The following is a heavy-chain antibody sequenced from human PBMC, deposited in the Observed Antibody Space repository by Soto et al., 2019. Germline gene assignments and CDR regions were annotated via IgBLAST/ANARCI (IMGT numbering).Heavy chain of an antibody. CDR2: IYPGDSDT. J-gene: IGHJ6*02. CDR1: GYSFTSYW. CDR3: ARHVDTAMVLDYYYYGMDV. V-gene: IGHV5-51*01. Sequence: GESLKISCKGSGYSFTSYWIGWVRQMPGKGLEWMGIIYPGDSDTRHSPSFQGQVTISADKSISTAYLQWSSLKASDTAMYYCARHVDTAMVLDYYYYGMDVWGQGTTVTVSS. D-gene: IGHD5-18*01.